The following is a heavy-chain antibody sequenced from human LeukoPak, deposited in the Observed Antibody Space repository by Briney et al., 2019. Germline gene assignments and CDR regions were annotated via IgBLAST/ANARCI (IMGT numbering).Heavy chain of an antibody. CDR2: ISERGGST. CDR3: AKRGIVIRAVIIIGFHKEAYYFDY. V-gene: IGHV3-23*01. Sequence: SGGSLRLSCVVSGITLSNYGMSWVRQAPGKGLEWVSGISERGGSTNYADSVKGRFIISRDTSKNTVYLQMNSLRVEDTAVYSCAKRGIVIRAVIIIGFHKEAYYFDYWGQGILVTVSS. D-gene: IGHD3-10*01. J-gene: IGHJ4*02. CDR1: GITLSNYG.